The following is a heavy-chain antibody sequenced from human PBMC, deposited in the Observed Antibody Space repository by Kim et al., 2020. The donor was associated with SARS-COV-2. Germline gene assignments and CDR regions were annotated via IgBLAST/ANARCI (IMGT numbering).Heavy chain of an antibody. CDR3: ARQSKGLLYNGGGDY. V-gene: IGHV5-51*01. CDR2: IYPGDSDT. J-gene: IGHJ4*02. D-gene: IGHD2-2*02. Sequence: GESLKISCKGSGYSFTSYWIGWVRQMPGKGLEWMGIIYPGDSDTRYSPSFQGQVTISADKSISTAYLQWSSLKASDTAMYYCARQSKGLLYNGGGDYWGQGTLVTVSS. CDR1: GYSFTSYW.